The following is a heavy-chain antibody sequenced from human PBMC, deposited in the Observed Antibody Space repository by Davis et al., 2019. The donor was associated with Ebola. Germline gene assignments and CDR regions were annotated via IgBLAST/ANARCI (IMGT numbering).Heavy chain of an antibody. CDR3: ARDSSFDWLFPSFDY. J-gene: IGHJ4*02. Sequence: GGSLRLSCAASGFTFSSYGMHWVRQAPGKGLEWVAVISYDGSNKYYADSVKGRFTISRDNSKNTLYLQMNSLRAEDTAVYYCARDSSFDWLFPSFDYWGQGTLVTVSS. D-gene: IGHD3-9*01. CDR2: ISYDGSNK. V-gene: IGHV3-30*03. CDR1: GFTFSSYG.